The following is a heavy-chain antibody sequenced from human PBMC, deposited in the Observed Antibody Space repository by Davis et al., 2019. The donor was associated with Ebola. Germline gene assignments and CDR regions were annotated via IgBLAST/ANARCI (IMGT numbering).Heavy chain of an antibody. V-gene: IGHV3-64D*08. CDR1: GFTFSSYA. CDR2: ISSNGGST. D-gene: IGHD6-19*01. Sequence: GESLKISCAASGFTFSSYAMHWVRQAPGKGLEYVSGISSNGGSTYYADSVKGRFTISRDNSKNTLYLQMSSLRAEDTAVYYCVKGSGYSSGWYEIDYWGQGTLVTVSS. CDR3: VKGSGYSSGWYEIDY. J-gene: IGHJ4*02.